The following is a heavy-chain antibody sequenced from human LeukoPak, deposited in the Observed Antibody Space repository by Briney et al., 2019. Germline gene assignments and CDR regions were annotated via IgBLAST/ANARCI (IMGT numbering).Heavy chain of an antibody. J-gene: IGHJ4*02. CDR2: IYSGGST. D-gene: IGHD6-13*01. Sequence: GGSLRLSCAASGFTVSSNYMSWVRQAPGKGLEWVSVIYSGGSTYYADSVKGRFTISRDNSKNTLYLQMNSLRAEDTAVYYCAIRETSSSWSFDYWGQGTLVTVSS. CDR1: GFTVSSNY. V-gene: IGHV3-66*01. CDR3: AIRETSSSWSFDY.